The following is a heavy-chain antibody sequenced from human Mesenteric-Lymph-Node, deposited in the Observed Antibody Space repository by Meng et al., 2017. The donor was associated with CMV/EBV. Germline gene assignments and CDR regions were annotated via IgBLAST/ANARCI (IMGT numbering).Heavy chain of an antibody. CDR1: DYY. Sequence: DYYMNWVRQDPGKGLEWISFISTSSTFTHYAESVQGRFIISRDDAKNTLYLQMDSLRVEDTAVYYCARRGDEYYHPTGVTVWPQYFDYWGQGILVTVSS. J-gene: IGHJ4*02. CDR2: ISTSSTFT. V-gene: IGHV3-11*06. CDR3: ARRGDEYYHPTGVTVWPQYFDY. D-gene: IGHD1-1*01.